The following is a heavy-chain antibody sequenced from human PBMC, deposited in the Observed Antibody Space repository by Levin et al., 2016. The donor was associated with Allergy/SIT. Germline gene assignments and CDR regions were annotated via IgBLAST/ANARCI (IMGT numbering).Heavy chain of an antibody. Sequence: SETLSLTCAVSGGSISSSSYYWDWIRQAPGKGLEWIATTYFNGHTYYNPSLESRVTTSVDTSKNQFSLHLASVTAADTATYYCARQAGEGRRAGSLDSWGQGTLVIVS. CDR3: ARQAGEGRRAGSLDS. CDR1: GGSISSSSYY. CDR2: TYFNGHT. D-gene: IGHD1-26*01. J-gene: IGHJ4*02. V-gene: IGHV4-39*01.